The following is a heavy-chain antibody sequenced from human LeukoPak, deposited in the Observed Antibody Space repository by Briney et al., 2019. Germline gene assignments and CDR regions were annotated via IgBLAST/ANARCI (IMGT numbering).Heavy chain of an antibody. CDR2: IYYSGST. V-gene: IGHV4-30-4*08. CDR1: GGSISSGDYY. CDR3: ARGIPYSYGSYYFDY. Sequence: SQTLSLTCTVSGGSISSGDYYWSWIRQPPGKGLEWIGYIYYSGSTYYNPSLKSRVTISVDTSKNQFSLKLSSVTAADTAVYYCARGIPYSYGSYYFDYWGQGTLVTVSS. J-gene: IGHJ4*02. D-gene: IGHD5-18*01.